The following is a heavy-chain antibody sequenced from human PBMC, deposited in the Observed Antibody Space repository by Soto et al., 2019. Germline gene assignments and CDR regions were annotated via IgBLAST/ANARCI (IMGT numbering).Heavy chain of an antibody. CDR2: IYPEDSDT. V-gene: IGHV5-51*01. J-gene: IGHJ2*01. CDR1: GYSFSDYY. CDR3: ARLPTIHESGSYSFYWHFDL. D-gene: IGHD3-10*01. Sequence: GESLKISCKASGYSFSDYYIGWVRQMSGKGLEWMGIIYPEDSDTTYSPSFQGQVTMSADRSLSTAYLQWTSLKASDTAMYYCARLPTIHESGSYSFYWHFDLWGRGTLVTVSS.